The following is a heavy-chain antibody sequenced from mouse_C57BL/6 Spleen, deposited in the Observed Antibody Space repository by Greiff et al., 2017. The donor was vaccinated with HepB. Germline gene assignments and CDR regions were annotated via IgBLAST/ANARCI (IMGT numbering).Heavy chain of an antibody. CDR3: ARVNDYGGYFDV. Sequence: EVQLQESGPGLVKPSQSLSLTCSVTGYSITSGYYWNWIRQFPGNKLEWMGYISYDGSNNYNPSLKNRISITRDTSKNQFFLKLNSVTTEDTATYYCARVNDYGGYFDVWGTGTTVTVSS. CDR1: GYSITSGYY. CDR2: ISYDGSN. D-gene: IGHD2-4*01. J-gene: IGHJ1*03. V-gene: IGHV3-6*01.